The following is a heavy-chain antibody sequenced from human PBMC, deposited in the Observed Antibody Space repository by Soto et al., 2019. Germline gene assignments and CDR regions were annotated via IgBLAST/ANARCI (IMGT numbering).Heavy chain of an antibody. CDR2: IYYSGST. CDR1: GGSISSGDYY. CDR3: AREKGSSGYCFDY. J-gene: IGHJ4*02. Sequence: PSETLSLTCTVSGGSISSGDYYWSWIRQPPGKGLEWIGYIYYSGSTYYNPSLKSRVTISVDTSKNQFSLKLSSVTAADTAVYYCAREKGSSGYCFDYWGQGTLVTVSS. V-gene: IGHV4-30-4*01. D-gene: IGHD3-22*01.